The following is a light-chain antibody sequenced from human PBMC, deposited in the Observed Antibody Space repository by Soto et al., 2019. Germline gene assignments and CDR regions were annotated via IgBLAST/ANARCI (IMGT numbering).Light chain of an antibody. CDR3: QQYNEWPIT. CDR2: GTS. V-gene: IGKV3-15*01. Sequence: EIVMTQSPATLSVSPGERATLSCRASQSVRDNLAWYQQKPGQAPRLLIYGTSIRSTNLPARFSGSGSETEFTLTIGSLQSEDFAVYYCQQYNEWPITFGGGTKVEIK. J-gene: IGKJ4*01. CDR1: QSVRDN.